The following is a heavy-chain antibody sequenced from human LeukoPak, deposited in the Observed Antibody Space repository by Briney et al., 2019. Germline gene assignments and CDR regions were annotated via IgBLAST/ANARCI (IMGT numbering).Heavy chain of an antibody. V-gene: IGHV3-7*05. CDR3: ARIGGAYGSGSYYLHFDY. Sequence: PGGSLRLSCEASGFTFSGYWMSWVRQAPGRGLEWVADINEDGTTIYYVNSVKGRFTISRDNAKNSLYLQMNSLRAEDTAVYYCARIGGAYGSGSYYLHFDYWGQGTLVTVSS. D-gene: IGHD3-10*01. CDR2: INEDGTTI. CDR1: GFTFSGYW. J-gene: IGHJ4*02.